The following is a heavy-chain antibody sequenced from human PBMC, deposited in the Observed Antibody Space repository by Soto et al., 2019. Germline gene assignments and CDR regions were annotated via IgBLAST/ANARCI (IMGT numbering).Heavy chain of an antibody. CDR1: GYTLTELS. CDR2: FDPEDSET. J-gene: IGHJ4*02. Sequence: ASVKVSCKVSGYTLTELSMHWVRQAPGKGLEWMGGFDPEDSETIYAQKFQGRVTMTEDTSTDTAYMELSSLRSEDTAVYYCATRGVIAAAGGYFDYWGQGTLVTVSS. CDR3: ATRGVIAAAGGYFDY. D-gene: IGHD6-13*01. V-gene: IGHV1-24*01.